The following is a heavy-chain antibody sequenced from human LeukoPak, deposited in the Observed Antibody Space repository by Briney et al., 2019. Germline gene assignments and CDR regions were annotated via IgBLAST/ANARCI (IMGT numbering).Heavy chain of an antibody. CDR3: VRDVDY. V-gene: IGHV4-34*01. CDR2: IYQSGST. Sequence: SEALSLTCAVYGGSFSGYYWSWIRQPPGKGLEWIGSIYQSGSTYYNPSLKSRVTISVDTSKNQFSLKLSSVTAADTAVYYCVRDVDYWGQGTLVTVSS. CDR1: GGSFSGYY. J-gene: IGHJ4*02.